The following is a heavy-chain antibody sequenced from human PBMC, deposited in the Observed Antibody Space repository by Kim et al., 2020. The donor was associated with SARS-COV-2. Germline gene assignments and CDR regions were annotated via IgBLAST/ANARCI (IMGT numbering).Heavy chain of an antibody. CDR3: ARGPTPDY. Sequence: SETLSLTCTVSGGSISSYYWSWIRQPPGKGLEWIGYIYYSGSTNYNPSLKSRVTISVDTSKNQFSLKLSSVTAADTAVYYCARGPTPDYWGQGTLVTVSS. J-gene: IGHJ4*02. CDR1: GGSISSYY. CDR2: IYYSGST. V-gene: IGHV4-59*01.